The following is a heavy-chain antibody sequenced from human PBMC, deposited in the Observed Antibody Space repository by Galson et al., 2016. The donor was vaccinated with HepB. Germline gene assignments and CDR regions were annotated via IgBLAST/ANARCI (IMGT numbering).Heavy chain of an antibody. CDR3: ARDPTYYYVLAGYFDI. V-gene: IGHV3-33*01. Sequence: SLRLSCAASGFTFSHYGMHWVRQAPGKGLEWVAVIWYDGSNEYYADSVKGRFTISRDNSRNTLFLQMNSLRAEDTAVYYCARDPTYYYVLAGYFDIWGQGTVVAVSS. J-gene: IGHJ3*02. D-gene: IGHD3-10*02. CDR2: IWYDGSNE. CDR1: GFTFSHYG.